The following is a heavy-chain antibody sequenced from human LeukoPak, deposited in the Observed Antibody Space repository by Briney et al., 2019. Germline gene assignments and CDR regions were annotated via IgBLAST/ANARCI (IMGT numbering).Heavy chain of an antibody. D-gene: IGHD3-3*01. CDR1: GFTFSSYW. V-gene: IGHV3-7*01. CDR3: ARDRTYYDFWSGDVYYYHMDV. Sequence: PGGSLSLFCAASGFTFSSYWMSWVRQAPGKGLEWVANIKQDGSEKYYVDSVKGRFTISRDNAKNSLYLQMNSLRAEDTAVYYCARDRTYYDFWSGDVYYYHMDVWGKGTTVTVSS. CDR2: IKQDGSEK. J-gene: IGHJ6*03.